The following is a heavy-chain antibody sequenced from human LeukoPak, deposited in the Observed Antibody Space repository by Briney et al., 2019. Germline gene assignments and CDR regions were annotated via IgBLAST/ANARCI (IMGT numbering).Heavy chain of an antibody. CDR1: GFTFGDYA. CDR2: IRSKAYGGTT. V-gene: IGHV3-49*04. D-gene: IGHD1-14*01. Sequence: GGSLRLSCTDPGFTFGDYAMSWVRQAPGKGLEWVGFIRSKAYGGTTEYAASVKGRFTISRDDSKSIAYLQMNSLKTEDTAVYYCTRVPSIAGDYWGQGTLVTVSS. CDR3: TRVPSIAGDY. J-gene: IGHJ4*02.